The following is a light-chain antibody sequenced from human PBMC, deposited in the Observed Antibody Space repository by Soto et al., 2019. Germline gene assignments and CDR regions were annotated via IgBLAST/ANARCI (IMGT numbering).Light chain of an antibody. CDR2: TNN. CDR3: AAWDDSLNGVL. CDR1: TSNIGSNT. Sequence: SVLTESPSASGTPGQRVTISCSGSTSNIGSNTVNWYQQLPGTAPKLLIYTNNQRPSGVPDRFSGSKSGTSASLAITGLQSEDEADYYCAAWDDSLNGVLFGGGTKLTVL. V-gene: IGLV1-44*01. J-gene: IGLJ2*01.